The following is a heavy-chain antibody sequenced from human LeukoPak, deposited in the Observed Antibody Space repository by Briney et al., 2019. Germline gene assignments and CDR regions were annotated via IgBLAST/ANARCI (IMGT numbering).Heavy chain of an antibody. CDR3: ARVGDIVVVPAAIPFDP. CDR1: GGSISSGDYY. V-gene: IGHV4-30-4*08. CDR2: IYYSGST. D-gene: IGHD2-2*01. J-gene: IGHJ5*02. Sequence: SETLSLTCTVSGGSISSGDYYWSWIRQPPGKGLEWIGYIYYSGSTYYNPSLKSRVTISVDTSKNQFSLKLCSVTAADTAVYYCARVGDIVVVPAAIPFDPWGQGTLVTVSS.